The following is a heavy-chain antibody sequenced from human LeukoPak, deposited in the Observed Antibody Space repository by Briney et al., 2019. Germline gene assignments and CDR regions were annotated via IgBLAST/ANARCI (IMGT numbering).Heavy chain of an antibody. J-gene: IGHJ4*02. CDR2: IWKDGGDK. D-gene: IGHD1-1*01. CDR1: GFSFSDCG. CDR3: VREGLGGTPYRGNFDY. V-gene: IGHV3-33*01. Sequence: PGGSLRLSCAASGFSFSDCGMHWVRQAPDKGLEWVALIWKDGGDKYYSDSVKGRFTISRDNSKNMLDLQMNSLSAEDTAIYYCVREGLGGTPYRGNFDYWGQGTLVTVSS.